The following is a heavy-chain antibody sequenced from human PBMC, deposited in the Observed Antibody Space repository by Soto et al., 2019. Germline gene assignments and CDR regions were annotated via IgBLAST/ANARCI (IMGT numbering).Heavy chain of an antibody. D-gene: IGHD3-16*01. V-gene: IGHV4-34*01. Sequence: PSETLSLTCAVYGGSFSGYYWSWIRQPPGKGLEWIGEINHSGSTNYNPSLKSRVTISVDASKNQFSLTLSAVTAADTAVYYCARARRKEMVRGSYFPSSEGGDFDYWGQGTLVTVSP. J-gene: IGHJ4*02. CDR2: INHSGST. CDR3: ARARRKEMVRGSYFPSSEGGDFDY. CDR1: GGSFSGYY.